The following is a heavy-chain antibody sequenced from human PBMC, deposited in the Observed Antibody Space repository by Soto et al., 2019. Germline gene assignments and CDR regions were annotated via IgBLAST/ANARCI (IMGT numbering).Heavy chain of an antibody. CDR2: ISGSGGST. CDR1: GFTFSSYA. V-gene: IGHV3-23*01. Sequence: GGSLRLSCAASGFTFSSYAMSWVRQAPGKGLEWVSAISGSGGSTYYADSVKGRFTISRGNSKNTLYLQMNSLRAEDTAVYYCAKSVQVVVAATLTHWGQGTLVTVSS. D-gene: IGHD2-15*01. CDR3: AKSVQVVVAATLTH. J-gene: IGHJ4*02.